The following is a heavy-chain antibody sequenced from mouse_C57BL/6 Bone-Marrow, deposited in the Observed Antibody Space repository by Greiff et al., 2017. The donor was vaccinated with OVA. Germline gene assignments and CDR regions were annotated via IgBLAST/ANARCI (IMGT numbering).Heavy chain of an antibody. CDR1: GYTFTDYN. CDR2: INPNNGGT. D-gene: IGHD3-2*02. CDR3: ARSRQLRLRNYYAMDY. Sequence: VQLQQSGPELVKPGASVKIPCKASGYTFTDYNMDWVKQSHGQSLEWIGDINPNNGGTIYNQKFKGKATLTVDKSSSTAYMELRSLTSEDTAVYYCARSRQLRLRNYYAMDYWGQGTSVTVSS. V-gene: IGHV1-18*01. J-gene: IGHJ4*01.